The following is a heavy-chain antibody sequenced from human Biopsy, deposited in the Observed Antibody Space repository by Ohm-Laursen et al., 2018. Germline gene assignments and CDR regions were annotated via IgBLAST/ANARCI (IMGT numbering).Heavy chain of an antibody. D-gene: IGHD3-3*01. CDR3: ARGEYYAYWSGARKLNYFDY. CDR1: GGSFSGTY. CDR2: INHSGST. Sequence: PSQTLSLTCAVSGGSFSGTYWSWIRQTPGKGLEWIGEINHSGSTKYNPSFESRVTISVDTSKNQFSLNLFSVTAADAARYFCARGEYYAYWSGARKLNYFDYWGQGTLVSVSS. J-gene: IGHJ4*02. V-gene: IGHV4-34*01.